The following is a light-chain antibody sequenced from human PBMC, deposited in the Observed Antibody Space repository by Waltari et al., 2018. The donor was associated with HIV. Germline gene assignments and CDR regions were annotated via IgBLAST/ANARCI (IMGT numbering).Light chain of an antibody. CDR1: QSISSW. CDR3: QQYNSYPYT. Sequence: DIQMTQSPSTLSASVGDRVTITCRANQSISSWLAWYQQKPGKAPNLLIYKASSLKSGVPSRFSGSGSGTEFTLTISSLQPDDFATYYCQQYNSYPYTFGPGTKLEIK. V-gene: IGKV1-5*03. J-gene: IGKJ2*01. CDR2: KAS.